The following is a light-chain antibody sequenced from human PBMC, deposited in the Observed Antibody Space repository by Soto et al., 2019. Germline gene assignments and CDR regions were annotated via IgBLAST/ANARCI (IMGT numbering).Light chain of an antibody. J-gene: IGKJ1*01. V-gene: IGKV3-20*01. CDR1: QSVSGSY. CDR3: QQYCSSSWT. CDR2: GAS. Sequence: EIELTQSPASLSLSPGYRATLSCRASQSVSGSYLAWYQQKPGQAPRLLICGASSRATGIPDRFSGSRSGPDFTLTISRLEPEDFAAYYCQQYCSSSWTFGQGTMVDIK.